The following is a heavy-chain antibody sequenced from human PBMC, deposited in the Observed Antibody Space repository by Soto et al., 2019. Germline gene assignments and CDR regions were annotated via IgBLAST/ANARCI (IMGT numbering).Heavy chain of an antibody. CDR2: INSDGSRI. CDR1: GFSFSTW. V-gene: IGHV3-74*01. J-gene: IGHJ4*02. Sequence: EVQLVESGGGVVQPGGSLRLSCAASGFSFSTWMHWVRQAPGKVLVWLSRINSDGSRITYADSVKGRVIVSRDNAKNTLYLPITSMTAEDTAVYDGTRGASGYGNFDYWGQGVLLTVSS. CDR3: TRGASGYGNFDY. D-gene: IGHD5-12*01.